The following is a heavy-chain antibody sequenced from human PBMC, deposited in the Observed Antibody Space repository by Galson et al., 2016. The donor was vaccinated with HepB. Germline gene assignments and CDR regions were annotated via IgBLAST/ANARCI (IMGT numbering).Heavy chain of an antibody. CDR1: GFTFSSYG. Sequence: SLRLSCAASGFTFSSYGMHWVRQAPGKGLEWVACIWYDGSNKYYANSVKGRFTISRDNSKNTLYLQMNSLRAEDTAVYCCARDLKAAAGRTFYYYYYYMDVWGKGTTVTVSS. J-gene: IGHJ6*03. CDR3: ARDLKAAAGRTFYYYYYYMDV. CDR2: IWYDGSNK. V-gene: IGHV3-33*01. D-gene: IGHD6-13*01.